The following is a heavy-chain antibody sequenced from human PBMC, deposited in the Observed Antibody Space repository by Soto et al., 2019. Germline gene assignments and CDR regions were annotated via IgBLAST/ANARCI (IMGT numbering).Heavy chain of an antibody. V-gene: IGHV1-69*12. CDR1: GGTFSSYA. CDR2: IIPIFGKA. J-gene: IGHJ5*02. CDR3: AREVVVAATGWFEP. Sequence: QVQLVQSGAEVKNPGSSVKVSCKASGGTFSSYAISWVRQAPGQGLEWMGGIIPIFGKANYAQKFQGRVTITEDESTSTAYMELRSLTSEDTAVYYCAREVVVAATGWFEPWGQGTLVTVSS. D-gene: IGHD2-15*01.